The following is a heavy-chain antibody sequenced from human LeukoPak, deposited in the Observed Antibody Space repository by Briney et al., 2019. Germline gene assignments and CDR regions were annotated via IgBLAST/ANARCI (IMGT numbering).Heavy chain of an antibody. V-gene: IGHV1-8*01. CDR3: ARSPYYYDSSGDDY. CDR2: MNPNSGNT. Sequence: ASVKVSCKASGYTFTSYDINWVRQATGQGLEWMGWMNPNSGNTGYAQKFQGRVTMTRDTSTSTVYMELSSLRSEDTAVYYCARSPYYYDSSGDDYWGQGTLVTVSS. J-gene: IGHJ4*02. D-gene: IGHD3-22*01. CDR1: GYTFTSYD.